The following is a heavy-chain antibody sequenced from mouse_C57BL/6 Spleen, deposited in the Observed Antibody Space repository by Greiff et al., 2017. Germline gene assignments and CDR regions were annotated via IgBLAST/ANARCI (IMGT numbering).Heavy chain of an antibody. CDR2: ISGGGGNT. V-gene: IGHV5-9*01. CDR3: ARQEMVTRYYAMDY. D-gene: IGHD2-3*01. CDR1: GFTFSSYT. Sequence: EVKLMESGGGLVKPGGSLKLSCAASGFTFSSYTMSWVRQTPEKRLEWVATISGGGGNTYYPDSVKGRFTISRDNAKNTLYLQKSSLSAEDTALYYCARQEMVTRYYAMDYWGQGTSVTVSS. J-gene: IGHJ4*01.